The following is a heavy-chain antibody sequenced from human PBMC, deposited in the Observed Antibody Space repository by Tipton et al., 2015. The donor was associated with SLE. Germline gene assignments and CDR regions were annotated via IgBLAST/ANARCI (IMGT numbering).Heavy chain of an antibody. D-gene: IGHD1-1*01. V-gene: IGHV4-61*05. J-gene: IGHJ5*02. CDR2: IYYSGST. CDR1: GGSIGSSSYY. Sequence: TLSLTCTVSGGSIGSSSYYWSWIRQPPGKGLEWIGYIYYSGSTNHNPSLKSRVTISVDTSKNQFSLKLSSVTAADTAVYYCARLERGGWFDPWGQGTLVTVSS. CDR3: ARLERGGWFDP.